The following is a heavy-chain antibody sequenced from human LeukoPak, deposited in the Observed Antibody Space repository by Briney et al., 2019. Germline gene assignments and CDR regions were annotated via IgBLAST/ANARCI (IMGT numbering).Heavy chain of an antibody. Sequence: PGGSLRLSCAASGFTFSSYSMNWVRQAPGKGLEWVSSISSSSSYIYYADSVKGRFTISRDNAKNSLYLQMNSLRAEDTAVYYCARDFDIAAPRAYVSFDIWGQGTMVTVSS. CDR3: ARDFDIAAPRAYVSFDI. V-gene: IGHV3-21*01. CDR1: GFTFSSYS. D-gene: IGHD6-13*01. J-gene: IGHJ3*02. CDR2: ISSSSSYI.